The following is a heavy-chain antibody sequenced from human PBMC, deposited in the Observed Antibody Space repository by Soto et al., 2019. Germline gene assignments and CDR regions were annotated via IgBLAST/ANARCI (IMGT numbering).Heavy chain of an antibody. D-gene: IGHD6-19*01. CDR2: ISGSGGST. V-gene: IGHV3-23*01. Sequence: GGSLRLSCAASGFTFSSYAMSWVRQAPGKGLEWVSAISGSGGSTYYADSVKGRFTISRDNSKNTLYLQMNSLRAEDTAVYYCAKKGPDSIAVALGGFDYWGQGTLVTVSS. CDR1: GFTFSSYA. CDR3: AKKGPDSIAVALGGFDY. J-gene: IGHJ4*02.